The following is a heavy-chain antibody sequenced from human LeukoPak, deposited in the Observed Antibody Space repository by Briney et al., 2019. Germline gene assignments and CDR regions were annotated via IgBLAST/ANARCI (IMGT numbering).Heavy chain of an antibody. D-gene: IGHD3-22*01. Sequence: PGGSLRLSCAASGFTVSDYSMSWVRQAPGKGLEWVSAVSGSGSYTDYADFVKGRFTISKDNSKNTLYMRMSSLRAEDTAVYYCAKRRYDSSGHFDSWGQGTLVTVSS. V-gene: IGHV3-23*01. J-gene: IGHJ4*02. CDR2: VSGSGSYT. CDR1: GFTVSDYS. CDR3: AKRRYDSSGHFDS.